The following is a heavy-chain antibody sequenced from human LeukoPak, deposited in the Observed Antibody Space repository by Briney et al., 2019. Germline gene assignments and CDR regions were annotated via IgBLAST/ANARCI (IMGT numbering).Heavy chain of an antibody. CDR2: FSGSGGST. CDR1: GFTFSSYA. CDR3: AKTGSSRFDY. J-gene: IGHJ4*02. V-gene: IGHV3-23*01. D-gene: IGHD3-10*01. Sequence: GGSLRLSCAASGFTFSSYAMSWVRQAPGKGLEWGLAFSGSGGSTYYADSVKGRFTISRDNSKNTLFLQMNSLRAEDTAVYYCAKTGSSRFDYWGQGTLVTVSS.